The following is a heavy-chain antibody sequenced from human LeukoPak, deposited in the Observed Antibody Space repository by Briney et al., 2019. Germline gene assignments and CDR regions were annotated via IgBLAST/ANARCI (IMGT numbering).Heavy chain of an antibody. CDR3: TRGTVTINYFDY. D-gene: IGHD4-17*01. Sequence: SETLSLTCSVSGGSISPYYWSWIRQPPGKGLEWIGYIYYTGDTNYNPCLKTRVTISVDTSKNQFSLRLSSVTAADTAVYYCTRGTVTINYFDYWGQGTLVTVSS. CDR2: IYYTGDT. J-gene: IGHJ4*02. CDR1: GGSISPYY. V-gene: IGHV4-59*01.